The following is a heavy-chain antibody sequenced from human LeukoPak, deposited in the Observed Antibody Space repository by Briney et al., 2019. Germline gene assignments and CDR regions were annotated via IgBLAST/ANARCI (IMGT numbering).Heavy chain of an antibody. Sequence: GGSLRLSCAASGFTVSNNYMSWVRQAPGKGLEWVSVIYSGGSTYYADSVKGRFTISRDNSKNTLYLQMNSLRAEDTAVYYCARDPHDFWSGSIGYFDYWGQGTLVTVSS. V-gene: IGHV3-53*05. D-gene: IGHD3-3*01. CDR1: GFTVSNNY. CDR2: IYSGGST. J-gene: IGHJ4*02. CDR3: ARDPHDFWSGSIGYFDY.